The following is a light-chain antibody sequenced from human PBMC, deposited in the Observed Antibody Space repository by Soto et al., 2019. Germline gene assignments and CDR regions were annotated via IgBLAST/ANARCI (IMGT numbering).Light chain of an antibody. J-gene: IGLJ2*01. V-gene: IGLV3-25*03. CDR3: QSADSSGTHVV. CDR2: KDS. Sequence: SYELTQPPSVSVSPGQTARITCSGDALPKQYAYWYQQKPGQAPVLVIYKDSERPSGIPERFSGSSSGTTVTLTISGVQEEDEADYYCQSADSSGTHVVFGGGTKLTVL. CDR1: ALPKQY.